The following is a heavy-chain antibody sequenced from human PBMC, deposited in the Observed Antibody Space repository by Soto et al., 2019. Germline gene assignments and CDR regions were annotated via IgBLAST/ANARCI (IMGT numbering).Heavy chain of an antibody. CDR1: GFTFSSYA. CDR3: AKDHYDFWSGPSGMDV. J-gene: IGHJ6*02. Sequence: GSLRLSCAASGFTFSSYAMSWVRQAPGKGLEWVSAISGSGGSTYYADSVKGRFTISRDNPKNTLYLQMNSLRAEDTAVYYCAKDHYDFWSGPSGMDVWGQGTTVTVSS. V-gene: IGHV3-23*01. D-gene: IGHD3-3*01. CDR2: ISGSGGST.